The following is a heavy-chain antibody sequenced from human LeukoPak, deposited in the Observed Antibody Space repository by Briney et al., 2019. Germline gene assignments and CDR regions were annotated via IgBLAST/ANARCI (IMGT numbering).Heavy chain of an antibody. CDR3: ARGKWRDSSSWFDP. Sequence: ASVKVSCKASGYTFTSYAMNWVRQAPGQGLEWMGWINTNTGNPTYAQGFTGRFVFSLDTSVSTAYLQISSLKAEDTAVYYCARGKWRDSSSWFDPWGQGTLVTVSS. CDR2: INTNTGNP. J-gene: IGHJ5*02. V-gene: IGHV7-4-1*02. D-gene: IGHD6-13*01. CDR1: GYTFTSYA.